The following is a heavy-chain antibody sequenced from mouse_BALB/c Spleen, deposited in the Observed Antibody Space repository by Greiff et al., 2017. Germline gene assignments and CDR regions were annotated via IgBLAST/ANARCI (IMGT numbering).Heavy chain of an antibody. CDR3: ARYGNYDDYYAMDY. Sequence: VQLQQSGPELVKPGASVKMSCKASGYTFTSYVMHWVKQKPGQGLEWIGYINPYNDGTKYNEKFKGKATLTSDKSSSTAYMELSSLTSEDSAVYYCARYGNYDDYYAMDYWGQGTSVTVSS. V-gene: IGHV1-14*01. CDR1: GYTFTSYV. D-gene: IGHD2-1*01. J-gene: IGHJ4*01. CDR2: INPYNDGT.